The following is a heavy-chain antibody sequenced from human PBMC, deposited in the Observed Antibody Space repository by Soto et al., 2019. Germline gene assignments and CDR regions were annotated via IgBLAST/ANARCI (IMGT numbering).Heavy chain of an antibody. CDR2: ISWNGDRT. CDR3: AKDFGRGQLIGCDY. D-gene: IGHD1-26*01. J-gene: IGHJ4*01. Sequence: PGGSLRLSCAASGFSFDDYTMHWVRQGPGKGLEWVSLISWNGDRTYYADSVKGRFTISRDSSNNSLYLQMNSLRIEDSALYYWAKDFGRGQLIGCDYWGHGTRVPGAS. CDR1: GFSFDDYT. V-gene: IGHV3-43*01.